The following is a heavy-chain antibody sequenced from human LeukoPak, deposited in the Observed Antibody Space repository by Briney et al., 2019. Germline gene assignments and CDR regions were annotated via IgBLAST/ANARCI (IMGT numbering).Heavy chain of an antibody. D-gene: IGHD6-13*01. Sequence: SETLSLTCTVSGGSISSYYWSWIRQPPGKGLEWIGYIYYSGSTNYNPSLKSRVTISVDTSKNQFSLKLSSVTAADTAVYYCASTGRIAAAGRMWFDPWGQGTLVTVSS. CDR1: GGSISSYY. CDR2: IYYSGST. J-gene: IGHJ5*02. CDR3: ASTGRIAAAGRMWFDP. V-gene: IGHV4-59*08.